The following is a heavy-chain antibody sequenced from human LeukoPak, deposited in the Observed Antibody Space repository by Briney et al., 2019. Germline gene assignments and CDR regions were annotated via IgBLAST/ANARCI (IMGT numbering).Heavy chain of an antibody. CDR2: IYYSGST. CDR1: GGSINSYY. Sequence: PSVTLSLTCTVSGGSINSYYWSWLRQPPGKGREGFGHIYYSGSTNYHPSLKSRVTISVDTPKKHFFLKMSSVTAADTAVYYCARDTAMVSYYYYYGMDVWGQGTTVTVSS. CDR3: ARDTAMVSYYYYYGMDV. J-gene: IGHJ6*01. V-gene: IGHV4-59*01. D-gene: IGHD5-18*01.